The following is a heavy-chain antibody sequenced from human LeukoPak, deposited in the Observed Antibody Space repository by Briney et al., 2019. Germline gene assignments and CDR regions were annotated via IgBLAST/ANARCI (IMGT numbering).Heavy chain of an antibody. V-gene: IGHV4-61*09. D-gene: IGHD3-22*01. CDR2: VHISGST. J-gene: IGHJ3*02. Sequence: TLSLTCTVSGGSISSRSYCWSWIRPPAGKGLEWIGHVHISGSTNYNSPLKSRVTISVDTSTNQFSLKRSSVTAADTAVYYCARDVYYYDSSHSRAFDIWGQGTMVTVSS. CDR3: ARDVYYYDSSHSRAFDI. CDR1: GGSISSRSYC.